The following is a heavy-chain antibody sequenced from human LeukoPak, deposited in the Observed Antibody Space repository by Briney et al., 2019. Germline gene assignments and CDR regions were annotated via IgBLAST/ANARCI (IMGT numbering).Heavy chain of an antibody. CDR3: ARHSIHCSGGSCYGDY. CDR1: GSTFTSYW. CDR2: IDPSDSYT. V-gene: IGHV5-10-1*01. Sequence: GGSLEISCQASGSTFTSYWISWVRRLHGKGLEWMGRIDPSDSYTTYSPSFQAHVTISADNSISTAYLQWSSLKASDTAMYYCARHSIHCSGGSCYGDYWGQGTLVTVSS. D-gene: IGHD2-15*01. J-gene: IGHJ4*02.